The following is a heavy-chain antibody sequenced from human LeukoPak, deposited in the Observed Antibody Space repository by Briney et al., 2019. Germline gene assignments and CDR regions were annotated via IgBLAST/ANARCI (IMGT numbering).Heavy chain of an antibody. D-gene: IGHD6-13*01. CDR3: ARAYSRFRIYYMDV. J-gene: IGHJ6*03. CDR1: GGSFSGYS. V-gene: IGHV4-34*01. CDR2: VTHTGST. Sequence: SETLSLTCAVYGGSFSGYSWSWIRQPPGKGLEWIGEVTHTGSTNYNPSLRSRVTISVDTSNNHFSLMLNSVTAADTGVYYCARAYSRFRIYYMDVWGKGTTATISS.